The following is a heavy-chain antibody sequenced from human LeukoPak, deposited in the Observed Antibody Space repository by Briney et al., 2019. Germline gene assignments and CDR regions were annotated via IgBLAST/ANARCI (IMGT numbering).Heavy chain of an antibody. CDR3: ARGDYYGSGSYYKRRTY. CDR1: GYTFTSYA. Sequence: ASVKVSCKASGYTFTSYAMNWVRQAPGQGLEWMGWINTNTGNPTYAQGFTGRFVFSLDTSVSTAYLQISSLKAEDTAVYYCARGDYYGSGSYYKRRTYWGQGTLVTVSS. D-gene: IGHD3-10*01. V-gene: IGHV7-4-1*02. CDR2: INTNTGNP. J-gene: IGHJ4*02.